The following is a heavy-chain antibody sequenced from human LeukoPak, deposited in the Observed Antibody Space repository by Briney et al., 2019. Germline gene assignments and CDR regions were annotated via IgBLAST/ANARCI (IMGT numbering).Heavy chain of an antibody. CDR2: IYNSGST. Sequence: SETLSLTCAVSGYSFSSCYFWGWIRQPAGKGQGGFGSIYNSGSTYYDPSLKGRVTISVDTSKNQFSLKLNSVTAEDTAVYYCASTRTSSPTDPYSSGPSYYWGQGTLVTVSS. CDR1: GYSFSSCYF. D-gene: IGHD6-19*01. CDR3: ASTRTSSPTDPYSSGPSYY. J-gene: IGHJ4*02. V-gene: IGHV4-38-2*01.